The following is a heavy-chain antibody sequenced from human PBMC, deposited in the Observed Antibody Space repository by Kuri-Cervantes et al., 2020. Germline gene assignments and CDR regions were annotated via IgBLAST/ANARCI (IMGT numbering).Heavy chain of an antibody. J-gene: IGHJ2*01. Sequence: SQTLSLTCAVYGGSFRGFYWSWIRQPPGKGLEWIGEINHSGSTNYNPSLKSRVTISVDTSKNQFSLKLSSVTAADTAVYYCAKDPGYYDSSGYYYEYWYFDLWGRGTLVTVSS. CDR1: GGSFRGFY. CDR2: INHSGST. CDR3: AKDPGYYDSSGYYYEYWYFDL. D-gene: IGHD3-22*01. V-gene: IGHV4-34*01.